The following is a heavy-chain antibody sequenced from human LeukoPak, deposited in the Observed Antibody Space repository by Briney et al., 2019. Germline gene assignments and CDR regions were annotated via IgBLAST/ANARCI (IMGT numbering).Heavy chain of an antibody. CDR1: GYTFTGYY. D-gene: IGHD3-9*01. CDR2: INPNSGGT. Sequence: GASVKVSCKASGYTFTGYYMHWVRQAPGQGLEWMGWINPNSGGTNYAQKFQGRVTMTRDTSISTAYMELSRLRSDDTAVYYCARVHGVRYFDGGLGTYYFDYWGQGTLVTVSS. CDR3: ARVHGVRYFDGGLGTYYFDY. J-gene: IGHJ4*02. V-gene: IGHV1-2*02.